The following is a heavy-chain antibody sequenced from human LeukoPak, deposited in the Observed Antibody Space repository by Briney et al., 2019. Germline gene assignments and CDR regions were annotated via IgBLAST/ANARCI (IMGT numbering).Heavy chain of an antibody. CDR2: IYTSGRT. Sequence: PLETLSLTCTVSGGSISNDYWSWIRQPAGKGLEWIGRIYTSGRTNYNPSLKSRVTMSVDTSKNQFSLKLTSVTAADTAVYYCARDQYSSGWLPWGQGTLVTVSS. V-gene: IGHV4-4*07. J-gene: IGHJ5*02. CDR3: ARDQYSSGWLP. CDR1: GGSISNDY. D-gene: IGHD6-19*01.